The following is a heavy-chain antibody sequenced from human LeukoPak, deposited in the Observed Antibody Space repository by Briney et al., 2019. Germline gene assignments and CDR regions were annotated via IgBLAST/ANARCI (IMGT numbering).Heavy chain of an antibody. J-gene: IGHJ4*02. CDR2: VYVSGST. D-gene: IGHD2-15*01. CDR1: GGSITSGTYY. Sequence: SQTLSLTCTVSGGSITSGTYYWSWIRQSAGTGLEWIGRVYVSGSTNYNPSLKSRVTMSVDTSKNQFSLKLSSVTAADTAVYYCAREVAVAATPFFDYWGQGTLVTVSS. V-gene: IGHV4-61*02. CDR3: AREVAVAATPFFDY.